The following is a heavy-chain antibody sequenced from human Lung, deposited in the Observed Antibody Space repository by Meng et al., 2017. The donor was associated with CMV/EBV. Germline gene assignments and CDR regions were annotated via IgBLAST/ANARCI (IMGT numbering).Heavy chain of an antibody. CDR3: AHRVAAFPHYYFDY. Sequence: SGXXLVXPTQTLTLTCTFSGFSLTTSGVGVGWIRQPPGKALEWLAHIYGNDGDHYSPSLRSRLTITKDTSRNQVVLTLTNVGPVDTATYYCAHRVAAFPHYYFDYWXQGTXVTVSS. CDR2: IYGNDGD. V-gene: IGHV2-5*01. D-gene: IGHD6-6*01. CDR1: GFSLTTSGVG. J-gene: IGHJ4*02.